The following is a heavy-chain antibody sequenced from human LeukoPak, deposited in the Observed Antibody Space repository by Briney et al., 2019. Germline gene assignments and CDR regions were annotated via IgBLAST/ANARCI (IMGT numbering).Heavy chain of an antibody. Sequence: PGGSLRLSCAASGFTFSSYGMHWVRQAPGKGLEWVAVISYDGSSTYYADSVKGRFTISRDNSKNTLYVQMNSLRAEDTAVYHCAKDRGGAYFDYWGQGTLVTVPS. D-gene: IGHD2-21*01. CDR1: GFTFSSYG. CDR2: ISYDGSST. V-gene: IGHV3-30*18. CDR3: AKDRGGAYFDY. J-gene: IGHJ4*02.